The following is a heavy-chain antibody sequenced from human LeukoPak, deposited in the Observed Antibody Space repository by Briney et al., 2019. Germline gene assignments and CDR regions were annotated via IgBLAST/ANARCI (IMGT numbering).Heavy chain of an antibody. J-gene: IGHJ4*02. V-gene: IGHV3-11*01. Sequence: PGGSLRLSCVASGFNFSDYFMTWIRQAPGRGLEWLSSITTGESTSYYAGTIYYADSVKGRFTISRDNARNSLYLQMNSLRADDTAIYYCARLKDVYNWRPWDYWGQGTLVSVSS. CDR3: ARLKDVYNWRPWDY. CDR2: ITTGESTSYYAGTI. CDR1: GFNFSDYF. D-gene: IGHD5-24*01.